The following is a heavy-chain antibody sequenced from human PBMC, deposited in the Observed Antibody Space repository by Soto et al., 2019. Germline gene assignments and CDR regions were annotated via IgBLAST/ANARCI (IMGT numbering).Heavy chain of an antibody. D-gene: IGHD2-15*01. CDR3: ARGEVVAATSYCDY. J-gene: IGHJ4*02. Sequence: SVKDSCKASGYTFSSYYIHWVRQAPGQGLEWLGLITTSGGHAYYAQKFQGRVALTRDTSTSTVYMDLTSLTSEDTAVYYCARGEVVAATSYCDYWGQGTLVTVSS. CDR2: ITTSGGHA. V-gene: IGHV1-46*01. CDR1: GYTFSSYY.